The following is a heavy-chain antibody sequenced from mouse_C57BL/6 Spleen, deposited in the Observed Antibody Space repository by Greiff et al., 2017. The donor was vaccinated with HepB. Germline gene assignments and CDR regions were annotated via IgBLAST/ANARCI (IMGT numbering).Heavy chain of an antibody. D-gene: IGHD1-1*01. V-gene: IGHV1-55*01. CDR3: ARYETVVATRYFDY. CDR2: IYPGSGST. Sequence: QVQLKQPGAELVKPGASVKMSCKASGYTFTSYWITWVKQRPGQGLEWIGDIYPGSGSTNYNEKFKSKATLTVYTSSSTAYMQLSSLTSEDSAVYYCARYETVVATRYFDYWGQGTTLTVSS. J-gene: IGHJ2*01. CDR1: GYTFTSYW.